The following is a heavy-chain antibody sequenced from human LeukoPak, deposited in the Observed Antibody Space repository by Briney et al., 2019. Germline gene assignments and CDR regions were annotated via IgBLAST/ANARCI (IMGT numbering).Heavy chain of an antibody. V-gene: IGHV5-51*01. CDR2: IYPDDSDT. D-gene: IGHD1-26*01. CDR3: ARHHRGVGADWFGP. Sequence: GESLKISCKGSRDSFTGYWIAWVRQMPGKGLEWMGIIYPDDSDTRYSPSFQGQVTISVDKSISTAYLQWSTLKASDTAMYYCARHHRGVGADWFGPWGQGTLVTVSS. CDR1: RDSFTGYW. J-gene: IGHJ5*02.